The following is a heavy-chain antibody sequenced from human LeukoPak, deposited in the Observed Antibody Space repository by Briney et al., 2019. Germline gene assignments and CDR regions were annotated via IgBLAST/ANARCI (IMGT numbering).Heavy chain of an antibody. Sequence: TGGSLRLSCAGSGFTFGGYGMHWFRQTPGTGLEWVAVIAYDGSRAFYADSVKGRFTISRDNSKNTMSVQMDDLRAEDTAVYYCTRYNNDHFDYWGQGTLVTVSS. CDR2: IAYDGSRA. J-gene: IGHJ4*02. CDR1: GFTFGGYG. CDR3: TRYNNDHFDY. D-gene: IGHD1-14*01. V-gene: IGHV3-33*01.